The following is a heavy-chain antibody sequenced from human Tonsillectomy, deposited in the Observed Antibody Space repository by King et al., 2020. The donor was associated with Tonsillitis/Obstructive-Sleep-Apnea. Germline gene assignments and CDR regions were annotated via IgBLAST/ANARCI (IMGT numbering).Heavy chain of an antibody. CDR3: TTDAAFRYYDILTGYFPDAFDI. D-gene: IGHD3-9*01. CDR2: IKSKTDGGTT. V-gene: IGHV3-15*01. J-gene: IGHJ3*02. CDR1: GFTFSKAW. Sequence: VQLVESGGGLVKPGGSLRLSCAASGFTFSKAWMSWVRQAPGKGLEWGGRIKSKTDGGTTDYAAPVKGRFTISRDDSKNTLYLQMNSLKTEDTAVYYCTTDAAFRYYDILTGYFPDAFDIWGQGTMVTVSS.